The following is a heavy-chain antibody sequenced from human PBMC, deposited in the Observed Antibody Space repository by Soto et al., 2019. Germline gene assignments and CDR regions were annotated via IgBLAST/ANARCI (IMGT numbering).Heavy chain of an antibody. CDR2: IYYSEST. Sequence: SETLSLTCTVSGGSISSYYWSWIRQPPGKGLEWIGYIYYSESTNYNPSNKSRVNISVDTSKNQFSMKQSSVTAADTAVYYCARGRYFDWSPYFDYWGQGTLVTVS. D-gene: IGHD3-9*01. J-gene: IGHJ4*02. CDR3: ARGRYFDWSPYFDY. CDR1: GGSISSYY. V-gene: IGHV4-59*01.